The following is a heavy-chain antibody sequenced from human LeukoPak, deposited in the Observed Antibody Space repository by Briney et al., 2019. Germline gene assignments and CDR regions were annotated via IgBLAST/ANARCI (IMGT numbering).Heavy chain of an antibody. Sequence: PGGSLRLSCAASGFTFSSYGMHWVRQAPGKGLEWVAVISYDGSNKYYADSVKGRFTISRDNSKNTLYLQMNSLRAEDTAVYYCAKCRSESGSYFIPDYWGQGTLVTVSS. D-gene: IGHD1-26*01. V-gene: IGHV3-30*18. CDR3: AKCRSESGSYFIPDY. CDR1: GFTFSSYG. J-gene: IGHJ4*02. CDR2: ISYDGSNK.